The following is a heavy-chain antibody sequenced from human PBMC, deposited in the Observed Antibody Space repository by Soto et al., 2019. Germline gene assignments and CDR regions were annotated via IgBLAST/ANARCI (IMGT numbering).Heavy chain of an antibody. CDR3: ARWSYLDY. CDR2: ISGSDGKT. CDR1: GFSFGSYA. Sequence: GGSLRLSCAASGFSFGSYALSWVRQAPGKGLEWVSTISGSDGKTFYADSVKGRFSISRDTSQNTLYLQMNSLRADDTAIYYCARWSYLDYWGQGTPVTVSS. D-gene: IGHD3-3*01. J-gene: IGHJ4*02. V-gene: IGHV3-23*01.